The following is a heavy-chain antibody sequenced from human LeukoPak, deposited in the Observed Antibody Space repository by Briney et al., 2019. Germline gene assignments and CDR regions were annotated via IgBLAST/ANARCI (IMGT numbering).Heavy chain of an antibody. J-gene: IGHJ4*02. D-gene: IGHD3-10*01. CDR3: ARQHGSGSYYSRAIDY. CDR1: GYSFTTYW. CDR2: IYPGDSDT. V-gene: IGHV5-51*01. Sequence: GESLKISCEASGYSFTTYWIGWVRQMPGKGREWMGIIYPGDSDTRYSPSFQGQVTISADKSISTAYLQWSSLKASDTAMYYCARQHGSGSYYSRAIDYWGQGTLVTVSS.